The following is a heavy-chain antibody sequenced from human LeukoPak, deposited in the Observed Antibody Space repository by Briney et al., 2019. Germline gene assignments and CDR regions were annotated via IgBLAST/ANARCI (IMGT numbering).Heavy chain of an antibody. CDR3: ATDPSNYYDSSGYPH. CDR2: FDPEDGET. CDR1: GYTLTELS. V-gene: IGHV1-24*01. D-gene: IGHD3-22*01. Sequence: AASVKVSCKVSGYTLTELSMHWVRQAPGKGLEWMGGFDPEDGETIYAQKFQGRVTMTEDTSTGTAYMELSSLRSEDTAVYYCATDPSNYYDSSGYPHWGQGTLVTVSS. J-gene: IGHJ4*02.